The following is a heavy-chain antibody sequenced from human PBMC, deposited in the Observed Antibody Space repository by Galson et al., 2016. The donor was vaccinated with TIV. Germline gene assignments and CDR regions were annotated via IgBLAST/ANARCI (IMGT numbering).Heavy chain of an antibody. CDR2: ISASGGTT. CDR3: AKETSTAYSGYGYFDY. CDR1: GFSFSSHA. Sequence: SLRLSCAASGFSFSSHAMSWVRQAPGKGLEWASSISASGGTTYYADSVKGRFTISRDNSKNTVYLQMNSLRAEDTAVYYCAKETSTAYSGYGYFDYWGQRTLVTVSS. V-gene: IGHV3-23*01. D-gene: IGHD5-12*01. J-gene: IGHJ4*02.